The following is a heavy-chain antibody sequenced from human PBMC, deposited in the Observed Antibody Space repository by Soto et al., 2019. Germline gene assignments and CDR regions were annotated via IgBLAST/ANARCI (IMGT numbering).Heavy chain of an antibody. CDR1: GYSFTSYW. D-gene: IGHD3-10*01. CDR3: ARQGTYYYGSGSYGYYYGMDV. Sequence: GESLKISCTGSGYSFTSYWIGWVRQVPGKGLECMGIIYPGDSDTRYSPSFQGQVTISADRSISTAYLQWSSLKASDTAMYYCARQGTYYYGSGSYGYYYGMDVWGQGTTVTVSS. V-gene: IGHV5-51*01. CDR2: IYPGDSDT. J-gene: IGHJ6*02.